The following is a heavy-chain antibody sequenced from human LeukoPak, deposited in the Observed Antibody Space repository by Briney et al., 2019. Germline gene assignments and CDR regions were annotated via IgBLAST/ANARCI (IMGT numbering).Heavy chain of an antibody. CDR1: GFTFSSYG. J-gene: IGHJ6*02. CDR2: IWYDGSNK. D-gene: IGHD6-6*01. CDR3: AGEPYSSSSGLWYYYYGMDV. V-gene: IGHV3-33*08. Sequence: GGALRLSCAASGFTFSSYGMHWVRQAPGKGLEWVAVIWYDGSNKYYADSVKGRFTISRDNSKNTLYLQMNSLRAEDTAVYYCAGEPYSSSSGLWYYYYGMDVWGQGTTVTVSS.